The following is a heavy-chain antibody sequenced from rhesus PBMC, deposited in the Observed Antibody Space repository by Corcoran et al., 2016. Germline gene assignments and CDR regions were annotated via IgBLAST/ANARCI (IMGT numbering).Heavy chain of an antibody. J-gene: IGHJ4*01. V-gene: IGHV3-54*02. CDR2: ISYDWSKK. CDR1: GFTFSSYD. D-gene: IGHD3-3*01. CDR3: ARSWGDNIWTELDY. Sequence: EVQLVESGGGLVQPVGSLRLSCAASGFTFSSYDIHWVRQAPGKGLEWVAVISYDWSKKYYADSVKDRFTIARENSKKMLCLHMNKLIWDDTAVYCCARSWGDNIWTELDYGGQGVLVTVSS.